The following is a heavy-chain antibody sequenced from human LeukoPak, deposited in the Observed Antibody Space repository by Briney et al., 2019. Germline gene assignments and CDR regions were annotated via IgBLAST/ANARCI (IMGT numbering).Heavy chain of an antibody. CDR1: GGSISSSSYY. V-gene: IGHV4-39*01. D-gene: IGHD3-22*01. Sequence: TSETLSLTCTVSGGSISSSSYYWGWIRQPPGKGLEWIGSIYYSGSAYYNPSLKSRVTISVDASKNQFSLKLSSVTAADTAVYXXARFXDXSGYXWGQGTMVTXXS. J-gene: IGHJ3*01. CDR2: IYYSGSA. CDR3: ARFXDXSGYX.